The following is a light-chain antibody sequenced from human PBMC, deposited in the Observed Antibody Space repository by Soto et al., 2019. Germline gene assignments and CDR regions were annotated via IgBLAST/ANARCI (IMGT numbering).Light chain of an antibody. J-gene: IGLJ3*02. V-gene: IGLV7-46*01. Sequence: QAVVTQEPSLTVSPGGTVTPTCGSSTGAVTGGHYSYWFQQKPGQAPRTLIYDTSNKHSWTPARFSGSLLGGKAALTLSGAQPEDEADYYCLVSYNGARYWVFGGGTKLTVL. CDR3: LVSYNGARYWV. CDR2: DTS. CDR1: TGAVTGGHY.